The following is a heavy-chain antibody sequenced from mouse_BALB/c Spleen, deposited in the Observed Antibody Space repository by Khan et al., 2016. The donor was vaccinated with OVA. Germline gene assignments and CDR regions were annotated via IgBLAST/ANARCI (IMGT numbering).Heavy chain of an antibody. Sequence: VQLQQSGPELVKPGASVKISCKASGYTFTDYNMHWVKQSHGKSLEWIGYIYPYNGGTGYNQKFKSKATWTVDNSSSTAYMEFRSLTSEDSAVYYCARSFLDYGGYAMDYWGQGTSVTVSS. J-gene: IGHJ4*01. V-gene: IGHV1S29*02. CDR1: GYTFTDYN. D-gene: IGHD2-4*01. CDR2: IYPYNGGT. CDR3: ARSFLDYGGYAMDY.